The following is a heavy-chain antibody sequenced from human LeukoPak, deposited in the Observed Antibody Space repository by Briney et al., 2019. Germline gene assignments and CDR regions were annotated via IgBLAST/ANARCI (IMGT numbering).Heavy chain of an antibody. CDR1: GGTFSSYA. V-gene: IGHV1-69*05. CDR3: ARGVMITFGGVIVIRNYFDY. Sequence: SVKVSCKASGGTFSSYAISWVRQAPGQGLEWMGGVIPIFGTANYAQKFQGGVTITTDESTSTTYMELSSLRSEDTAVYYCARGVMITFGGVIVIRNYFDYWGQGTLVTVSS. D-gene: IGHD3-16*02. J-gene: IGHJ4*02. CDR2: VIPIFGTA.